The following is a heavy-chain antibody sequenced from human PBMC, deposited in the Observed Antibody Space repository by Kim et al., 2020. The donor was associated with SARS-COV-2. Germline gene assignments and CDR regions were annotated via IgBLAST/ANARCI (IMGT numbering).Heavy chain of an antibody. J-gene: IGHJ4*02. Sequence: TYYNPSLKSRVTISVDTSKNQFSLKLSSVTAADTAVYYCSVRSDYGDYYWGQGTLVTVSS. D-gene: IGHD4-17*01. CDR3: SVRSDYGDYY. CDR2: T. V-gene: IGHV4-39*07.